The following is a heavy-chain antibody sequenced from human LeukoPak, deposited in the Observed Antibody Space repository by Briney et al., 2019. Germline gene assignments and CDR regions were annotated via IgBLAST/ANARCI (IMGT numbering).Heavy chain of an antibody. Sequence: GGSLRLSCAASGFTFSSYWMSWVRQAPGKGLEWVSSISSSSSYIYYADSVKGRFTISRDNAKNSLYLQMNSLRAEDTAVYYCARVARAGYYYYYYMDVWGKGTTVTVSS. V-gene: IGHV3-21*01. CDR3: ARVARAGYYYYYYMDV. CDR1: GFTFSSYW. CDR2: ISSSSSYI. J-gene: IGHJ6*03.